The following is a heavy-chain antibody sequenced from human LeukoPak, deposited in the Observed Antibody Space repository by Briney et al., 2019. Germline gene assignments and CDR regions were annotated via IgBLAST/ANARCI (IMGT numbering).Heavy chain of an antibody. Sequence: GGSLRLSCAASGFTFSSYWMSWVRQAPGKGLEWVANMRQDGGEIYYVDSVKGRFTISRDNAKNSLHLEMNSLRAEDTAVYYCARDRGEYYFDNWGQGTLVTVSS. D-gene: IGHD2/OR15-2a*01. CDR2: MRQDGGEI. J-gene: IGHJ4*02. CDR3: ARDRGEYYFDN. V-gene: IGHV3-7*01. CDR1: GFTFSSYW.